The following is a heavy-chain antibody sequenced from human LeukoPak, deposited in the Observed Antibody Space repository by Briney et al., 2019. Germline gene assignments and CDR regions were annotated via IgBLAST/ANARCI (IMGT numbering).Heavy chain of an antibody. J-gene: IGHJ4*02. D-gene: IGHD2-15*01. Sequence: KASETLSLTCAVSGGSISSSNWWSWVRQPPGKGLEWIGEIYHSGSTNYNPSLKRRVTISVDKSKNQFSLKLSSVTAADTAVYYCARTYCSGGSCYDYWGQGTLVTVSS. CDR2: IYHSGST. V-gene: IGHV4-4*02. CDR3: ARTYCSGGSCYDY. CDR1: GGSISSSNW.